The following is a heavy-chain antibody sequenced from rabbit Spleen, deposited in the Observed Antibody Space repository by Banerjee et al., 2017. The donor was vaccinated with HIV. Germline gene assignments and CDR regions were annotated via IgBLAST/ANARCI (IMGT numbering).Heavy chain of an antibody. CDR2: INGGGAVT. Sequence: QSLEESGGGLVKPGASLTLTCTVSGFTISTYWMCWVRQAPGKGLEWIGCINGGGAVTWYATWAKGRFTCSKTSSTTVTLQLTSLTVADTATYFCARGYVGSDWYMDLWGQGTLVTVS. CDR3: ARGYVGSDWYMDL. J-gene: IGHJ3*01. CDR1: GFTISTYW. D-gene: IGHD4-2*01. V-gene: IGHV1S40*01.